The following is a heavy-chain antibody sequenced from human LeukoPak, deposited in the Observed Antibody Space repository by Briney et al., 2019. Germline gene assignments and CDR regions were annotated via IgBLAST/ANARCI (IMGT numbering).Heavy chain of an antibody. CDR2: INPNSGGT. D-gene: IGHD3-10*01. Sequence: ASVKVSCKASGYTFTGNYIHWVRQAPGHGLEWMGWINPNSGGTIYAQRFQGRVTMTRDTSISTAYMELSRLRSDDTAVYYCARTPSGFYIDYWGQGTLVTVSS. CDR3: ARTPSGFYIDY. CDR1: GYTFTGNY. V-gene: IGHV1-2*02. J-gene: IGHJ4*02.